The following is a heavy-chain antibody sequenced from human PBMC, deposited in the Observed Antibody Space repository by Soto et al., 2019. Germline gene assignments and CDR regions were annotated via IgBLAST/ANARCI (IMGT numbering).Heavy chain of an antibody. CDR2: INADNGNT. V-gene: IGHV1-3*01. J-gene: IGHJ3*02. Sequence: ASVKVSCKASGYTFTSYAMHWVRQAPGQRLEWMGWINADNGNTKYSQKFQGRVTITRNTSISTAYMELSSLRSEDTAVYYCARVYCSSTSCYDAFDIWGQGTMVTVSS. D-gene: IGHD2-2*01. CDR3: ARVYCSSTSCYDAFDI. CDR1: GYTFTSYA.